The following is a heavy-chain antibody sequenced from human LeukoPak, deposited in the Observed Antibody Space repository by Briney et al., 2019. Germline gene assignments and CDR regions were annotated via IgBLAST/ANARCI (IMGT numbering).Heavy chain of an antibody. V-gene: IGHV4-34*01. CDR1: GGSFSGYY. Sequence: SESLSLTCAVYGGSFSGYYWSWLRQPPGKGLEWIGEINHSGSTNYNPSLKSRVTISVDTSKNQFSLKLSSVTAADTAVYYCARGFLSIVGANTGLDYWGQGTLVTVSS. CDR2: INHSGST. CDR3: ARGFLSIVGANTGLDY. D-gene: IGHD1-26*01. J-gene: IGHJ4*02.